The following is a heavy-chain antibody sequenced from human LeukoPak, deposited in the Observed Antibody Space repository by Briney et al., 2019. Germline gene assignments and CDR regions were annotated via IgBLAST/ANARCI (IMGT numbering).Heavy chain of an antibody. Sequence: GGSLRLSCAAPGFTFSSYAMSWVRQAPGKGLEWVSAISGSGGSTYYADSVKGRFTISRDDSKNTLYLQMNGLRAEDTAVHYCAKDLDSTYFDYWGQGTLVTVSS. D-gene: IGHD4-11*01. CDR2: ISGSGGST. CDR3: AKDLDSTYFDY. J-gene: IGHJ4*02. V-gene: IGHV3-23*01. CDR1: GFTFSSYA.